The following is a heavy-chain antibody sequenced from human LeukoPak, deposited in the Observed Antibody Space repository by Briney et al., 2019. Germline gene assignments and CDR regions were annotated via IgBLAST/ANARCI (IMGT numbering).Heavy chain of an antibody. CDR2: IKNAGSDK. Sequence: PGGSLRLSCEASGFSFSGAWVTWVRQAPGKGLEWVAPIKNAGSDKYYVHSGQRRFPLSRANAKNLVCLQRNSLRVEETAVYYWVELGCFDGGQGALVTLSS. CDR1: GFSFSGAW. D-gene: IGHD3-9*01. V-gene: IGHV3-7*01. CDR3: VELGCFD. J-gene: IGHJ4*02.